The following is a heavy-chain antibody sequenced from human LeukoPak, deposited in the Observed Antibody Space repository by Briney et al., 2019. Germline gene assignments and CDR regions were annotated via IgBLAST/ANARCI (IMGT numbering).Heavy chain of an antibody. CDR3: ARVKPERVQWFGEPHNWFDP. CDR2: ISAYNGNT. Sequence: ASVKVSCKASGYTFTSYGISWVRQAPGQGLEWMGWISAYNGNTNYAQKLQGRVTMTTDTSTSTAYMELRSLRSDDTAVYYCARVKPERVQWFGEPHNWFDPWGQGTLVTVSS. CDR1: GYTFTSYG. J-gene: IGHJ5*02. V-gene: IGHV1-18*01. D-gene: IGHD3-10*01.